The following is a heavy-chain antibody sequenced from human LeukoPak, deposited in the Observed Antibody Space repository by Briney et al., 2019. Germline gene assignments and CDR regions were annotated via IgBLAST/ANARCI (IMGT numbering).Heavy chain of an antibody. CDR2: IYYSGST. CDR1: GGSISCGDYC. J-gene: IGHJ6*02. CDR3: AREFYGMDV. Sequence: SETLSLTCTVSGGSISCGDYCWRRIRQPPGKGLEGIGHIYYSGSTYYSPSLKSPVTISVDTSKSQFSVKLSPVNAADTAVYYCAREFYGMDVWGQGTTVTVSS. V-gene: IGHV4-30-4*01.